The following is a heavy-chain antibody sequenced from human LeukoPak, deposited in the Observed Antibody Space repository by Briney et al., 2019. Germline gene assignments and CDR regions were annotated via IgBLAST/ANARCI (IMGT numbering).Heavy chain of an antibody. CDR3: ARQQGPVMMSDFDY. Sequence: ASVKVSCKASGYTFTSYGISWVRQAPGQGLEWMGWISAYNGNTNYAQKLQGRVTMTTDTSTSTAYMELRSLRSDDTAVYYCARQQGPVMMSDFDYWGQGTLVTVSS. J-gene: IGHJ4*02. CDR1: GYTFTSYG. V-gene: IGHV1-18*01. D-gene: IGHD3-16*01. CDR2: ISAYNGNT.